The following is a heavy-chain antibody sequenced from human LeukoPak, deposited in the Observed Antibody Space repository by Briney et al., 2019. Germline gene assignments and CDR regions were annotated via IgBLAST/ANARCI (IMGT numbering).Heavy chain of an antibody. Sequence: PSETLSLTCTVSGGSISSGDYYWSWIRQPPGKGLEWIGYIYYSGSTYYNPSLKSRVTISVDTSKNQFSLKLSSVTAADTAVYYCARGSTKSHYYYYMDVWGKGTTVTVSS. V-gene: IGHV4-30-4*08. CDR3: ARGSTKSHYYYYMDV. CDR1: GGSISSGDYY. J-gene: IGHJ6*03. D-gene: IGHD5-24*01. CDR2: IYYSGST.